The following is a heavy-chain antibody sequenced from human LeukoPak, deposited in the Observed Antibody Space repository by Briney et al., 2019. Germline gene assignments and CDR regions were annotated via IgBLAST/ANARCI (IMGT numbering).Heavy chain of an antibody. CDR2: IRYDGSNK. CDR1: GFTFSSYG. D-gene: IGHD2-8*01. Sequence: PGGSLRLSCAASGFTFSSYGMHWVRQAPGKGLEWVAFIRYDGSNKYYADSVKGRFTISRDNSKNTLYLQMNSLRAEDTAVYYCAKDSVTNLAFAPRSGFDYWGQGTLVTVSS. CDR3: AKDSVTNLAFAPRSGFDY. J-gene: IGHJ4*02. V-gene: IGHV3-30*02.